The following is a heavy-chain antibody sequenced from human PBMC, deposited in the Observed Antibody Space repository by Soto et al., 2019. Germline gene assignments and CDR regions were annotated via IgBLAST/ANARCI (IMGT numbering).Heavy chain of an antibody. CDR2: TYYRPKWHN. CDR1: GDSVSSASAT. CDR3: ARDGSGYQWYFDV. Sequence: QVQLQQSGPGLVKPSQTLSLICAISGDSVSSASATWSWIRQSPSGRLEWLGRTYYRPKWHNDYAVSVKSRIAIIPDTSKNQLSLQLSSVTLEDTAVYFCARDGSGYQWYFDVWGRGSLVTVSS. D-gene: IGHD5-12*01. J-gene: IGHJ2*01. V-gene: IGHV6-1*01.